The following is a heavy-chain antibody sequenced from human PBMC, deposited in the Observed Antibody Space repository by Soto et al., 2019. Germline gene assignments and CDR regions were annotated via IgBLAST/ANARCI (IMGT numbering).Heavy chain of an antibody. CDR1: GGSISSYY. CDR3: ARGPGSGYDWDY. J-gene: IGHJ4*02. D-gene: IGHD5-12*01. V-gene: IGHV4-59*01. CDR2: IYYSGST. Sequence: SETLSLTCTVSGGSISSYYWSWIRQPPGKGLEWIGYIYYSGSTNYNPSLKSRVTISVDTSKNQFSLKLSSVTAADTAVYYCARGPGSGYDWDYWGQGTLVTVSS.